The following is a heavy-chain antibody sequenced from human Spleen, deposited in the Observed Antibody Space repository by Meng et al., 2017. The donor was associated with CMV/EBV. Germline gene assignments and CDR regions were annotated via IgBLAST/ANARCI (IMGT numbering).Heavy chain of an antibody. CDR1: GGSISSSSYY. J-gene: IGHJ6*02. CDR3: AGHNGGSGSYSYYYYYGMDV. D-gene: IGHD3-10*01. V-gene: IGHV4-39*01. CDR2: IYYSGST. Sequence: GSLRLSCTVSGGSISSSSYYWGWIRQPPGKGLEWIGSIYYSGSTYYNPSLKSRVTISVDTSKNQFSLKLSSVTAADTAVYYCAGHNGGSGSYSYYYYYGMDVWGQGTTVTVSS.